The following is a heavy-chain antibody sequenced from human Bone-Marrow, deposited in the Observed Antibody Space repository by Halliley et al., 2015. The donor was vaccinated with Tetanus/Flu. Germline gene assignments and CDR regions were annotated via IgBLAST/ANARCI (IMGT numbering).Heavy chain of an antibody. V-gene: IGHV3-23*01. CDR3: AKEAAANARGYSYFDL. CDR2: SGSGDIT. J-gene: IGHJ2*01. D-gene: IGHD6-13*01. Sequence: SGSGDITLYAGAVKGRLTISRDNSKSTVYLEMNSLRTEDKAVYYCAKEAAANARGYSYFDLWGRGTLVTVSS.